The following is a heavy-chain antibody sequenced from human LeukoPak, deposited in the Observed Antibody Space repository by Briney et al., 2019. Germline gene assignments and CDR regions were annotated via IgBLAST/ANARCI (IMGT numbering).Heavy chain of an antibody. D-gene: IGHD4-17*01. CDR1: GFTFSSYA. Sequence: GGSLRLSCAASGFTFSSYAMSWVRQAPGKGLEWVSAISGSGGSTYYADSVKGRFTISRDNSKNTLYLQMDSLRAEDTAVYYCAKEMTEYGDYFQLFDWGQGTLVTVSS. CDR2: ISGSGGST. J-gene: IGHJ4*02. CDR3: AKEMTEYGDYFQLFD. V-gene: IGHV3-23*01.